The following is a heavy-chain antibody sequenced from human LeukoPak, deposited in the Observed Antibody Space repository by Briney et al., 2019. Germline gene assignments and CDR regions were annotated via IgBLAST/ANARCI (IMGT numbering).Heavy chain of an antibody. CDR3: ARTYYYDSSGYYQTSPYYYYYGMDV. Sequence: SVKVSCKASGGTFSSYAISWMRQAPGQGLEWMGGIIPIFGTANYAQKFQGRVTITADESTSTAYMEQSSLRSEDTAVYYCARTYYYDSSGYYQTSPYYYYYGMDVWGQGTTVTVSS. CDR1: GGTFSSYA. CDR2: IIPIFGTA. V-gene: IGHV1-69*13. D-gene: IGHD3-22*01. J-gene: IGHJ6*02.